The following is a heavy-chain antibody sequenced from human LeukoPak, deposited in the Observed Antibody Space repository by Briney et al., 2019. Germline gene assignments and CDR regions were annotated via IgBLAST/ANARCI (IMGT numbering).Heavy chain of an antibody. D-gene: IGHD6-6*01. CDR2: INHSGST. Sequence: SETLSLTCAVYGGSFSGYYWSWIRQPPGKGLEWIGEINHSGSTNYNPSLKSRVTISVDTSKNQFSLKLSSVTAAGTAVYYCARGSGQIAARPSYFDYWGQGILVTVSS. CDR3: ARGSGQIAARPSYFDY. CDR1: GGSFSGYY. V-gene: IGHV4-34*01. J-gene: IGHJ4*02.